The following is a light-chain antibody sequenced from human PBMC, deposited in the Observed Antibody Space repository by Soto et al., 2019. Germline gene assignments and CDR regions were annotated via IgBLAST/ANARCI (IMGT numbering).Light chain of an antibody. CDR1: SSDVGAYTY. Sequence: QSVLTQPASVSGSPGQSITISCTGTSSDVGAYTYVSWYQQHPGKAPKLMIFEVSDRPSGVSTRFSGSKSGNTASLTISGLQAEDEADYYCSSDTTSNTLVFGGGTKLTVL. V-gene: IGLV2-14*01. CDR2: EVS. J-gene: IGLJ2*01. CDR3: SSDTTSNTLV.